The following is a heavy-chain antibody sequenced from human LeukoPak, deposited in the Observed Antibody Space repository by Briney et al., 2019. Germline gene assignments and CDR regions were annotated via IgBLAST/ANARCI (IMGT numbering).Heavy chain of an antibody. CDR2: VYYSGST. Sequence: SETLSLTCTVSGGSISSYYWSWIRQPPGKGLEWIGYVYYSGSTYYNPSLKSRVTISVDTSKNKFPLKLSSVTAADTAVYYCARQTYYYDSSGYYRYYFDYWGQGTLVTVSS. J-gene: IGHJ4*02. CDR1: GGSISSYY. V-gene: IGHV4-59*01. CDR3: ARQTYYYDSSGYYRYYFDY. D-gene: IGHD3-22*01.